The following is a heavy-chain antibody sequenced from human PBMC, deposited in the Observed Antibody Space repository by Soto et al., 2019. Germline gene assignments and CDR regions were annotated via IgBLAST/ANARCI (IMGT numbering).Heavy chain of an antibody. CDR1: GDTFSFYT. CDR3: AREVGNIVVVTANWFDP. V-gene: IGHV1-69*04. Sequence: GASVKVSCKASGDTFSFYTINWVRQAPGLGLEWMGRVNPILSMSNYAQKFQGRVTMTRDTSTSTVYMELSSLRSEDTAVYYCAREVGNIVVVTANWFDPWGQGTLVTVSS. J-gene: IGHJ5*02. D-gene: IGHD2-21*02. CDR2: VNPILSMS.